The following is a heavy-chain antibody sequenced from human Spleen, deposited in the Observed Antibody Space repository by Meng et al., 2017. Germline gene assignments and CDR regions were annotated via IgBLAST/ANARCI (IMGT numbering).Heavy chain of an antibody. Sequence: QVQLVQSGAEVRKHGSSAKVSCRASGDTFDTYTISWVRTAPGQGREWMGRLIPIVGITSYAQKLQGRVTITADRSTITVCMELNSLRSEDTAVYYCARDYISPGTTFDYWGQGTLVTVSS. V-gene: IGHV1-69*08. J-gene: IGHJ4*02. CDR3: ARDYISPGTTFDY. CDR2: LIPIVGIT. CDR1: GDTFDTYT. D-gene: IGHD1-7*01.